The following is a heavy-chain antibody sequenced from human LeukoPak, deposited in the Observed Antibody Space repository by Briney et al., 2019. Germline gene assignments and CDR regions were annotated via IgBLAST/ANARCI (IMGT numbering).Heavy chain of an antibody. Sequence: GGSLRLSCAASRFTVRSNYMSWVREAPGKGLEWVSVIYSGGRTYYADAVKGRFTISRDNSKNTLYLQMNSLRAEDTAVYYCARSPYNWNDSPYYMDVWGKGTTVTVSS. J-gene: IGHJ6*03. D-gene: IGHD1-1*01. CDR2: IYSGGRT. V-gene: IGHV3-66*02. CDR1: RFTVRSNY. CDR3: ARSPYNWNDSPYYMDV.